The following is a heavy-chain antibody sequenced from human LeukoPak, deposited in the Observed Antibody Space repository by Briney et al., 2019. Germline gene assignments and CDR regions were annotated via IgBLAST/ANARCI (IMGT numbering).Heavy chain of an antibody. D-gene: IGHD3-9*01. CDR2: ISGSGGST. Sequence: GGSLRLSCAASGFTFSSYAMSWVRQAPGRGLEWVSAISGSGGSTYYADSVKGRFTISRDNSKNTLYLQMNSLRAEDTAVYYCAREGRGDILTGYSLRAFDIWGQGTMVTVSS. J-gene: IGHJ3*02. CDR1: GFTFSSYA. CDR3: AREGRGDILTGYSLRAFDI. V-gene: IGHV3-23*01.